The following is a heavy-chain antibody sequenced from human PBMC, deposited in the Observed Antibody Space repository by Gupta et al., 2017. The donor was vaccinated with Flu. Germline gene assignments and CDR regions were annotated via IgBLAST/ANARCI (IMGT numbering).Heavy chain of an antibody. J-gene: IGHJ5*02. V-gene: IGHV3-74*01. D-gene: IGHD2-15*01. CDR2: IKSDESSA. Sequence: HWVSQAPGKGLVWVSSIKSDESSASYADSVKGRFTISRDNAKNTRYLQMNSLRAEDTAVYYCARDGAGDCSGGSCDSWFDPWGQGTRVTVSS. CDR3: ARDGAGDCSGGSCDSWFDP.